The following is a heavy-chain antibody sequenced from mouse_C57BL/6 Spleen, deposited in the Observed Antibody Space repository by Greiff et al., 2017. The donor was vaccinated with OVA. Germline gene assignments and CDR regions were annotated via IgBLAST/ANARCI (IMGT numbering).Heavy chain of an antibody. CDR2: IYPRSGNT. Sequence: QVHVKQSGAELARPGASVKLSCKASGYTFTSYGISWVKQRTGQGLEWIGEIYPRSGNTYYNEKFKGKATLTADKSSSTAYMELRSLTSEDSAVYFCARGRDYYGSSYGYFDYWGQGTTLTVSS. CDR3: ARGRDYYGSSYGYFDY. CDR1: GYTFTSYG. J-gene: IGHJ2*01. V-gene: IGHV1-81*01. D-gene: IGHD1-1*01.